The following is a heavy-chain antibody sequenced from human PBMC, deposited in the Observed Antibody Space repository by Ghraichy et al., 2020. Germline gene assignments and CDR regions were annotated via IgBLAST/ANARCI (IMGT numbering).Heavy chain of an antibody. J-gene: IGHJ1*01. CDR2: IYSDGSGA. D-gene: IGHD2-15*01. V-gene: IGHV3-74*01. Sequence: SLRLSCAASGFSFSNAWMHWVRQAPGKGLVWVSRIYSDGSGAIYADSVRGRFTISRDNAKSTVYLQMDSLRDDDTAVYYCARDVAYSFHHWGQGTLVTVSS. CDR1: GFSFSNAW. CDR3: ARDVAYSFHH.